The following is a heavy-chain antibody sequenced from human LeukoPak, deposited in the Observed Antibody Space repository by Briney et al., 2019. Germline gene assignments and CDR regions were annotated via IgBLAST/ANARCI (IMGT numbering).Heavy chain of an antibody. CDR2: IYYSGST. D-gene: IGHD6-13*01. CDR3: ARHDPSGAAGHWGDNWFDP. V-gene: IGHV4-59*08. Sequence: KSSETLSLTCTVSGGSISNYFWSWIRQPPGKGLEWIGYIYYSGSTNYNPSLKSRVTISVDTSKNQFSLKLSSVTAADTAVYYCARHDPSGAAGHWGDNWFDPWGQGTLVTVSS. CDR1: GGSISNYF. J-gene: IGHJ5*02.